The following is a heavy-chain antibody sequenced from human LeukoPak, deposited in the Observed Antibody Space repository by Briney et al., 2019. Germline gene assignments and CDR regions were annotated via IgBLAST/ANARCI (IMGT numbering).Heavy chain of an antibody. D-gene: IGHD1-26*01. Sequence: GESLKISCKGSGYSFPTFWIVWVRQMPGRGLEWLGIIYPDDSDTKYSPSFQGQVTISVDKSINTAYLQWGSLKVSDSAIYYCAGQGEYSASWYSYWGQGTLVTVSS. J-gene: IGHJ4*02. CDR2: IYPDDSDT. V-gene: IGHV5-51*01. CDR1: GYSFPTFW. CDR3: AGQGEYSASWYSY.